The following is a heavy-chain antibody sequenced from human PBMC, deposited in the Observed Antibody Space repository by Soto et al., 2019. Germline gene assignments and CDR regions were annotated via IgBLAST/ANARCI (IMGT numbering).Heavy chain of an antibody. CDR2: IYYSGST. Sequence: QVQLQESGPGLVKPSQTLSLTCTVSGGSISSGDYYWSWIRQPPGKGLEWIGYIYYSGSTYYNPSLKSRVTISVDTSKNQFSLNLSSVTAADTAVYYCATGGAPMVRGVMWGYYYGMDVWGQGTTVTVSS. J-gene: IGHJ6*02. CDR3: ATGGAPMVRGVMWGYYYGMDV. D-gene: IGHD3-10*01. CDR1: GGSISSGDYY. V-gene: IGHV4-30-4*01.